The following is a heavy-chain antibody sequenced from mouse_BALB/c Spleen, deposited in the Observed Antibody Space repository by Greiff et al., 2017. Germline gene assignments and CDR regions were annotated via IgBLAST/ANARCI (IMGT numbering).Heavy chain of an antibody. Sequence: EVQRVESGGGLVQPGGSLKLSCAASGFTFSSYTMSWVRQTPEKRLEWVAYISNGGGSTYYPDTVKGRFTISRDNAKNTLYLQMSSLKSEDTAMYYCARRWGYAMDYWGQGTSVTVSS. CDR3: ARRWGYAMDY. V-gene: IGHV5-12-2*01. CDR2: ISNGGGST. J-gene: IGHJ4*01. CDR1: GFTFSSYT. D-gene: IGHD2-3*01.